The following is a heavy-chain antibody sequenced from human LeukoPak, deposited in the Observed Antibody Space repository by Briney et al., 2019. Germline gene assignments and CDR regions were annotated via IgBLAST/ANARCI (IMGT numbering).Heavy chain of an antibody. J-gene: IGHJ4*02. CDR3: ARDLGSGGSCYRN. V-gene: IGHV3-74*01. Sequence: GGSLRLSCAASGFTFSSYWMHWVRQAPGKGLVWVSRINDDESVTNYADSVKGRFTISRDNAKNTLYLQMNSLRAADTAVYFCARDLGSGGSCYRNWGQGTLVTVSS. CDR1: GFTFSSYW. D-gene: IGHD2-15*01. CDR2: INDDESVT.